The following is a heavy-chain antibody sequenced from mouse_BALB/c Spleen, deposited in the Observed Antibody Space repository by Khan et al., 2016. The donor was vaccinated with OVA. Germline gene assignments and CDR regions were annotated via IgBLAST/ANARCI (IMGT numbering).Heavy chain of an antibody. CDR3: TRSPSYYGNYVDY. J-gene: IGHJ2*01. CDR2: LYPGNSDT. Sequence: EVQLQQSGTVLARPGASVKMSCKASGYTFTSYWMHWVKQRPGQGLEWIGALYPGNSDTSYNQKFKGKAKLTAVTSTSTAYMELSSLTNEDSAVYDGTRSPSYYGNYVDYWGQGTTLTVSS. D-gene: IGHD2-10*01. V-gene: IGHV1-5*01. CDR1: GYTFTSYW.